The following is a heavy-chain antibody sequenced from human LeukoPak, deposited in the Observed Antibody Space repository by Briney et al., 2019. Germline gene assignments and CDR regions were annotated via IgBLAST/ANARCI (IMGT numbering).Heavy chain of an antibody. CDR3: ARVILWFGELSGFDP. CDR2: IYYSGST. CDR1: GGSISSYY. D-gene: IGHD3-10*01. J-gene: IGHJ5*02. V-gene: IGHV4-59*01. Sequence: SGTLSLTCTVSGGSISSYYWSWIRQPPGKGLEWIGYIYYSGSTNYNPSLKSRVTISVDTSKNQFSLKLSSVTAADTAVYYCARVILWFGELSGFDPWGQGTLVTVSS.